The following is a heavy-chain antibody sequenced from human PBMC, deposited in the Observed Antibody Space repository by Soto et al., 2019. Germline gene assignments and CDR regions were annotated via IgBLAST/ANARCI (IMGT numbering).Heavy chain of an antibody. CDR2: INAGNGNT. J-gene: IGHJ4*02. V-gene: IGHV1-3*01. Sequence: AXVKVSCKASGYTFTSYAMHWVRQAPGQRLEWMGWINAGNGNTKYSQKFQGRVTITRDTSASTAYMELSSLRSEDTAVYYCARSPGYSYGDYWGQGTLVTVSS. CDR1: GYTFTSYA. D-gene: IGHD5-18*01. CDR3: ARSPGYSYGDY.